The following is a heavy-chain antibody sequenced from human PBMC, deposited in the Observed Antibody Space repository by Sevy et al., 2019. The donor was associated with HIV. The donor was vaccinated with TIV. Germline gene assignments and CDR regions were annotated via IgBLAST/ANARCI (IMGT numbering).Heavy chain of an antibody. CDR3: AREGEEYYYGSGSPFDY. Sequence: GGSLRLSCAASGLTFSSYWMSWVRQAPGKGLEWVANIKQDGSEKYYVDSVKGRFTISRDNAKNSLYLQMNSLRAEDTAVYYCAREGEEYYYGSGSPFDYWGQGTLVTVSS. CDR1: GLTFSSYW. V-gene: IGHV3-7*01. D-gene: IGHD3-10*01. CDR2: IKQDGSEK. J-gene: IGHJ4*02.